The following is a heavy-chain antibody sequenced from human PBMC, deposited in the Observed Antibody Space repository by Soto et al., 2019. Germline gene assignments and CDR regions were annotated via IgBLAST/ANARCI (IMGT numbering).Heavy chain of an antibody. D-gene: IGHD1-26*01. V-gene: IGHV1-18*01. Sequence: QVQLVQSGAEVKKPGASVKVSCKASGYTFTSYGISWVRQAPGQGLEWMGWISAYNGNTNYAQKLQGRVTMTTDTXXXXXXXXXXXXXXXXXXXXXXXXXXXWEPRDYWGQGTLVTVSS. CDR1: GYTFTSYG. CDR3: XXXXXWEPRDY. J-gene: IGHJ4*02. CDR2: ISAYNGNT.